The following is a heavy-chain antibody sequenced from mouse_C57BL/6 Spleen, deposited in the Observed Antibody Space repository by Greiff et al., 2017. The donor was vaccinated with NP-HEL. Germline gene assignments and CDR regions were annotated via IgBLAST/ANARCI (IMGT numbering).Heavy chain of an antibody. Sequence: QVQLQQPGAELVRPGSSVKLSCKASGYTFTSYWMDWVKQRPGQGLEWIGNIYPSDSETQYNQKFKDKATLTVDKSSSTAYMQLSSLTSEDSAVYYCARRDSNFVWAMDYWGQGTSVTVSS. CDR1: GYTFTSYW. J-gene: IGHJ4*01. CDR3: ARRDSNFVWAMDY. D-gene: IGHD2-5*01. V-gene: IGHV1-61*01. CDR2: IYPSDSET.